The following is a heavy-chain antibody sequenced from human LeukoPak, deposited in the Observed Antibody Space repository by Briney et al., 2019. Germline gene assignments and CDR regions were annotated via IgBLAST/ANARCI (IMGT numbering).Heavy chain of an antibody. Sequence: GGSLRLSCAASGFTFSTYAMSWVRQAPGQGLEWVSTCTGGEGITHYADSVKGRFTTSRENSKNTRYLQMNSLRVEDTAVYYCAKDMGRGWCYFDYWGQGTLVTVSS. J-gene: IGHJ4*02. CDR1: GFTFSTYA. CDR2: CTGGEGIT. CDR3: AKDMGRGWCYFDY. D-gene: IGHD6-19*01. V-gene: IGHV3-23*01.